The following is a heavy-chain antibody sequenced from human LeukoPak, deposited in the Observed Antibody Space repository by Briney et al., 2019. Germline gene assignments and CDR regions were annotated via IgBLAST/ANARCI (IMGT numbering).Heavy chain of an antibody. CDR2: IFSSGST. J-gene: IGHJ4*02. CDR1: GGSISSFF. Sequence: SETLSLTCTVSGGSISSFFWSWIRQPPGEGLEWIGSIFSSGSTNYNTSLRSRVSISLDTSKNQFSLKLGSVTAADTAVYYCARAYCGGDCYWFDYWGQGTLVTVSS. CDR3: ARAYCGGDCYWFDY. V-gene: IGHV4-59*12. D-gene: IGHD2-21*02.